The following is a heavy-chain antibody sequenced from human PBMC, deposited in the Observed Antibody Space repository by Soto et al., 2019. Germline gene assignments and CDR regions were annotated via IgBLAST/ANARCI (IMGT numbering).Heavy chain of an antibody. V-gene: IGHV3-48*01. J-gene: IGHJ4*02. CDR3: ASLGGIYAGTPAPYYFDY. D-gene: IGHD2-8*02. CDR2: ISSSSSTI. CDR1: GSTFSSYS. Sequence: PGGSLRLSCAASGSTFSSYSMNWVRQAPGKGLEWVSYISSSSSTIYYADSVKGRFTISRDNAKNSLYLQMNSLRAEDTAVYYCASLGGIYAGTPAPYYFDYWGQGTLVTVSS.